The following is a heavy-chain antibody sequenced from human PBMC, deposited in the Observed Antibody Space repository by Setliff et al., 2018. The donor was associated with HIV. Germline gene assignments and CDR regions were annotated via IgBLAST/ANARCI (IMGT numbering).Heavy chain of an antibody. J-gene: IGHJ4*02. CDR2: ITTSSTLI. V-gene: IGHV3-48*01. Sequence: GGSLRLSCAVSGLRVSDAWLSWVRQAPGKGLEWLAYITTSSTLIHYADSVKGRFTVSRDNAKNSVYLQMDSLRAEDTAVYYCARDTNSYGPSDNWGQGTLVTVSS. CDR3: ARDTNSYGPSDN. D-gene: IGHD5-18*01. CDR1: GLRVSDAW.